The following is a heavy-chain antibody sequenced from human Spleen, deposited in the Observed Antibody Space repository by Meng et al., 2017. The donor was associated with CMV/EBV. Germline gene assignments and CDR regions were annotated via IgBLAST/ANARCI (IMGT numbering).Heavy chain of an antibody. J-gene: IGHJ5*02. V-gene: IGHV3-30*02. D-gene: IGHD2-8*01. Sequence: GESLKISCAASGFTFNSYGMHWVRQAPGKGLEWVTFIRYDGSNKYYADSVKGRFTISRDNSNNTLNLQMNSLRAEDTAVYFCTKEHLHCSNGVCYNWFDPWGQGTLVTVSS. CDR2: IRYDGSNK. CDR3: TKEHLHCSNGVCYNWFDP. CDR1: GFTFNSYG.